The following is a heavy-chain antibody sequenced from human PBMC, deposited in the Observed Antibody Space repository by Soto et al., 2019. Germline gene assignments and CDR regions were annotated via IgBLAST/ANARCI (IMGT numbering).Heavy chain of an antibody. Sequence: QVQLQESGPGLVKPSQTLSLTCTVSGDSINRGGYFWSWIRQHPGKGLEWIGYIYYSGTTYYNPSLKSRPTISTDMSKNQLSLQLSSVTAADTAVYYCARSPYYYDSSGYRAFDPWGQGTLVTVSS. CDR3: ARSPYYYDSSGYRAFDP. V-gene: IGHV4-31*03. CDR2: IYYSGTT. D-gene: IGHD3-22*01. J-gene: IGHJ5*02. CDR1: GDSINRGGYF.